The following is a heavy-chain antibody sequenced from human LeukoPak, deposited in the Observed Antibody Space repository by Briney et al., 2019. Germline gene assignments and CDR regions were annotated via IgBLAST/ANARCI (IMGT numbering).Heavy chain of an antibody. CDR2: IYNSANT. CDR1: GDSISSSSYC. J-gene: IGHJ4*02. D-gene: IGHD4-23*01. Sequence: SETLSLTCTVSGDSISSSSYCWDWIRQPPGKGLEWIGNIYNSANTHYNPSLKTRITMSVDTSKNQFSLKLNSVTAADTAVYYCARYGGQSEFDYWGQGTLVTVSS. CDR3: ARYGGQSEFDY. V-gene: IGHV4-39*01.